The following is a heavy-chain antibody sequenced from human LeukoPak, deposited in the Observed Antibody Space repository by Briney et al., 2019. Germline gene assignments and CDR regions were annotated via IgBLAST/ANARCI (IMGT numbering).Heavy chain of an antibody. CDR1: GGSFSDYY. J-gene: IGHJ5*02. CDR3: ARDSYYYDSSGYS. D-gene: IGHD3-22*01. CDR2: IYYSGST. V-gene: IGHV4-30-4*01. Sequence: PSETLSLTCAVYGGSFSDYYWSWIRQPPGKGLEWIGYIYYSGSTYYNPSLKSRVTISVDTSKNQFSLKLSSVTAADTAVYYCARDSYYYDSSGYSWGQGTLVTVSS.